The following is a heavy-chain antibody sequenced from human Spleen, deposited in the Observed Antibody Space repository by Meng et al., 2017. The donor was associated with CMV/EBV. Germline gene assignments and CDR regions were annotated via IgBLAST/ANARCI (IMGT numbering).Heavy chain of an antibody. D-gene: IGHD3-10*01. Sequence: ASVKVSCKASGSTFTDHYIHWVRQPPGQGLEWMGWINANNGATHYAQNFQGRLTVTRDTSISTAYMDLNRLRSDDTAAYYCARDGRGYYGSGSYKPFDPWGQGTLVTVSS. J-gene: IGHJ5*02. V-gene: IGHV1-2*02. CDR1: GSTFTDHY. CDR3: ARDGRGYYGSGSYKPFDP. CDR2: INANNGAT.